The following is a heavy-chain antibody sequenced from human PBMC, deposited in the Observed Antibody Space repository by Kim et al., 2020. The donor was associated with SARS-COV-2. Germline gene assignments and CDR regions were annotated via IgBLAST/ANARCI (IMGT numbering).Heavy chain of an antibody. J-gene: IGHJ6*02. V-gene: IGHV3-33*01. Sequence: GGSLRLSCAASGFTFSSYGMHWVRQAPGKGLEWVAVIWYDGSNKYYADSVKGRFPISRDNSKNTLYLQMNSLRAEDTAVYYCARDYYYSSSWYGYYYYYGMDVWGQGTTVTVSS. CDR1: GFTFSSYG. CDR2: IWYDGSNK. CDR3: ARDYYYSSSWYGYYYYYGMDV. D-gene: IGHD6-13*01.